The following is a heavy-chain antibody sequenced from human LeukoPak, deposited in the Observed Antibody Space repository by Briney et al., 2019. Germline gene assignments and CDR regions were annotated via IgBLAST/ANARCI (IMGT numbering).Heavy chain of an antibody. D-gene: IGHD3-22*01. CDR3: ARGHLYYYDSSGYYEEGPMDV. CDR1: GGSISSGDYY. V-gene: IGHV4-30-4*08. CDR2: IYYSGST. J-gene: IGHJ6*03. Sequence: PSETLSLTCTVSGGSISSGDYYWSWIRQPPGKGLEWIGYIYYSGSTYYNPSLKSRVTISVDTSKNQFSLKLSSVTAADTAVYYCARGHLYYYDSSGYYEEGPMDVWGKGTTVTVSS.